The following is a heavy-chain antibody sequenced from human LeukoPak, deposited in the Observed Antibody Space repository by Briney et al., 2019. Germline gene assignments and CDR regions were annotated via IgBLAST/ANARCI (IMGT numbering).Heavy chain of an antibody. V-gene: IGHV4-59*01. J-gene: IGHJ4*02. D-gene: IGHD3-9*01. CDR3: ARLYYDILTGYYALDY. CDR1: GGSISSYY. Sequence: PSETLSLTCTVSGGSISSYYWSWIRQPPGKGLEWMGYIYYSGSTNYNPSLKSRVTISVDTSKNQFSPKLSSVTAADTAVYYCARLYYDILTGYYALDYWGQGTLVTVSS. CDR2: IYYSGST.